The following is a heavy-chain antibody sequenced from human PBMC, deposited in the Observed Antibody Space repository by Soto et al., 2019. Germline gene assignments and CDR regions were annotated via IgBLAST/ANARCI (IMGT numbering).Heavy chain of an antibody. CDR3: AKEGTPYTSSHLDN. Sequence: QVQLVESGGGVVQSGRSLRLSCVASGFTFRTFGMQWVRQVPGKGLEWVAVVSLDGIIQHYADSVKGRFSISRDNFKNTVYLQMYRLRPDDTAVYYCAKEGTPYTSSHLDNWGQGTLVTVSS. J-gene: IGHJ4*02. D-gene: IGHD6-19*01. CDR2: VSLDGIIQ. CDR1: GFTFRTFG. V-gene: IGHV3-30*18.